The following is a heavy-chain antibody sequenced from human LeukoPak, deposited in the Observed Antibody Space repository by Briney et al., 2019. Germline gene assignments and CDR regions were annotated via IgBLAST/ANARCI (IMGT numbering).Heavy chain of an antibody. J-gene: IGHJ4*02. CDR1: GYTFTGDY. D-gene: IGHD4-23*01. CDR3: AREVVYGGNPTTLN. CDR2: INPNSGGT. V-gene: IGHV1-2*02. Sequence: GASVKVSCKASGYTFTGDYMHWVRQAPGQGLEWMGWINPNSGGTYYAQNFQGRVTMTRDTSISTAYMELSRLTSDDTAVYYCAREVVYGGNPTTLNWGQGTLVTVSS.